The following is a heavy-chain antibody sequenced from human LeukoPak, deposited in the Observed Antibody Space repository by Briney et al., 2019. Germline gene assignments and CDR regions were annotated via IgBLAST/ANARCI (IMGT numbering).Heavy chain of an antibody. V-gene: IGHV1-8*02. CDR1: GYTFTSYD. CDR2: MNPNSGNT. Sequence: ASVKLSCKASGYTFTSYDINWVRQATGHGLEWKGWMNPNSGNTGYAQKFQGRVTMTRKTSISTAYMEQRSLRAAAKAAYYCSGNKVATTRDYGGQGSLVTVSS. J-gene: IGHJ4*02. CDR3: SGNKVATTRDY. D-gene: IGHD5-24*01.